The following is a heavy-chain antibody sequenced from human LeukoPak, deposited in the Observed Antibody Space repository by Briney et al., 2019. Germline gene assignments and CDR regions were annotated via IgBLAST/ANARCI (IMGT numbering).Heavy chain of an antibody. CDR3: ARDRWFGESLPARFDY. CDR1: GFTFSGFG. J-gene: IGHJ4*02. CDR2: IHTDQTIQ. D-gene: IGHD3-10*01. Sequence: PGGSLRLSCAASGFTFSGFGMHWVRQAPGKGLEWVAYIHTDQTIQYYADSVKGRFTISRDNAQNSLYLQMNNLRAEDTAVYYCARDRWFGESLPARFDYWGQGTLVTVSS. V-gene: IGHV3-30*02.